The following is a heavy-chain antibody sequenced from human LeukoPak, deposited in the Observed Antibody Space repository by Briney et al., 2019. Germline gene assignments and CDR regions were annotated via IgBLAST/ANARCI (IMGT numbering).Heavy chain of an antibody. D-gene: IGHD2-15*01. CDR2: INVYIGGA. J-gene: IGHJ6*02. CDR3: ARDILGRSNGGSKYFGMEV. V-gene: IGHV1-2*02. CDR1: GYTFTDYF. Sequence: ASVKVSCKASGYTFTDYFMHWVRQVPGQGLEWMGCINVYIGGAHYAQKFQDRLSMTRDTSINTAYMELSSLRSDDTAVYYCARDILGRSNGGSKYFGMEVWGQGTTVTVSS.